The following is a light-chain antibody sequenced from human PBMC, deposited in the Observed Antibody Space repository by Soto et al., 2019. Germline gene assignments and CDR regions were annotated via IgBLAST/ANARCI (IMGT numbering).Light chain of an antibody. CDR2: EVS. CDR3: MQSIQLPLWK. CDR1: QILVYSDGKTY. Sequence: DAMLTHSPLSLPVTLVHPASISFMSSQILVYSDGKTYLYWYLQKPGQPPQLLIYEVSNRFSGVPDRFSGSGSGTDFTLKISRVEAEDVGVYYCMQSIQLPLWKFGQGTKVDI. J-gene: IGKJ1*01. V-gene: IGKV2D-29*01.